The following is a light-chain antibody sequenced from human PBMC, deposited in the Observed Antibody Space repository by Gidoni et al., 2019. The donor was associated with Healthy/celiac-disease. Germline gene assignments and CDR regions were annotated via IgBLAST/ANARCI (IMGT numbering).Light chain of an antibody. J-gene: IGKJ1*01. V-gene: IGKV2-28*01. CDR3: MQALQTAWT. Sequence: DIVMPQSPLSLPVTPGEPASISCRSSQSLLHSNGYHYLDWYRPKPGQSPQLLIYLGSNRASGVPDRLSGSGSGTDFALKISRVEAEDVGVYYWMQALQTAWTFGQGTKVEIK. CDR2: LGS. CDR1: QSLLHSNGYHY.